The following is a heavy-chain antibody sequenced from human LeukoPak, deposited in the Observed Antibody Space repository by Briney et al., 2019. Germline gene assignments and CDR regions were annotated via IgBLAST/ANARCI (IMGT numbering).Heavy chain of an antibody. J-gene: IGHJ5*02. CDR3: ARHEYSGSYYGLSWFDP. V-gene: IGHV4-34*01. CDR1: GGSFSGYY. CDR2: INDSGRT. D-gene: IGHD1-26*01. Sequence: SETLSLTCAVNGGSFSGYYWSWIRQPPGKGLEWIGKINDSGRTNYNPSLKSRVTISVDTSKNQLSLKLSSLTAADTAVYYCARHEYSGSYYGLSWFDPWGQGTLVTVSS.